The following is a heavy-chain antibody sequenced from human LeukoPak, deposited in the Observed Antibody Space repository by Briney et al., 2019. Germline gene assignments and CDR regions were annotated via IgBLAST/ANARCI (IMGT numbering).Heavy chain of an antibody. CDR2: IHYSGST. V-gene: IGHV4-59*01. J-gene: IGHJ6*02. CDR3: ARVYRGSYGMDV. D-gene: IGHD1-26*01. CDR1: GGSISSYY. Sequence: SETLSLTCTVSGGSISSYYWGWIRQPPGKGLEWIGYIHYSGSTNYNPSLKSRVTISVDTSKNQFSLKLSSVTAADTAVYYCARVYRGSYGMDVWGQGTTVSVSS.